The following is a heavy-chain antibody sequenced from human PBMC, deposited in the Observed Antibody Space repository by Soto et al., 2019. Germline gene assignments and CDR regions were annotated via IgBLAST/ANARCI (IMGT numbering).Heavy chain of an antibody. CDR1: GGSFSSSNW. CDR2: IYHSGGT. CDR3: ASDREGYYSTDYCMDV. Sequence: QVQLQESGPGLVKPSGTLSLTCAVSGGSFSSSNWWSGVRQPPGKGVEWIGDIYHSGGTNYTPSLQSRVTISGDQAKCHVSPKLSSVTAADTAVYYCASDREGYYSTDYCMDVWGQGTTVIFAS. J-gene: IGHJ6*02. D-gene: IGHD3-10*01. V-gene: IGHV4-4*02.